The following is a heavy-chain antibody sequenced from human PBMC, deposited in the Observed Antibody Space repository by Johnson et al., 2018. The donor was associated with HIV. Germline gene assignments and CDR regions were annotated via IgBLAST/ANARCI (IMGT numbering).Heavy chain of an antibody. D-gene: IGHD3-16*01. CDR2: ISGSGGST. J-gene: IGHJ3*02. Sequence: VQLVESGGDLIQPGRSLRLSCAASGFTFDDYAMHWVRQAPGKGLEWVSAISGSGGSTYYADSVKGRFTISRDNSKNTLYLQMNSLRAEDTAVYYCAKGLGSSDAFDIWGQGTMVTVSS. CDR1: GFTFDDYA. CDR3: AKGLGSSDAFDI. V-gene: IGHV3-23*04.